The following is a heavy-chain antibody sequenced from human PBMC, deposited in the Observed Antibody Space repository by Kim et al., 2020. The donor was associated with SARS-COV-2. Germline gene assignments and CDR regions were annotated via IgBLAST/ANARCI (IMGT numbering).Heavy chain of an antibody. D-gene: IGHD6-19*01. V-gene: IGHV5-10-1*01. CDR1: GYSFTSYW. CDR2: IDPSDSYT. J-gene: IGHJ4*02. Sequence: GESPKISCKGSGYSFTSYWISWVRQMPGKGLEWMGRIDPSDSYTNYSPSFQGHVTISADKSISTAYLQWSSLKASDTAMYYCARPDPGIAVAGTIWGQGTLVTFSS. CDR3: ARPDPGIAVAGTI.